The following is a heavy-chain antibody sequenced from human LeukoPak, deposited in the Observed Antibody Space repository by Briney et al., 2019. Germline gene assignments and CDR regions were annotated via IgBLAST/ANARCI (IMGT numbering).Heavy chain of an antibody. CDR2: ISSSSSYI. CDR1: GFTFSSYS. D-gene: IGHD6-13*01. J-gene: IGHJ6*03. V-gene: IGHV3-21*01. CDR3: AREWMGYSSSRRCYYYYMDV. Sequence: GGSLRLSCAASGFTFSSYSMNWVRQAPGKGLEWVSSISSSSSYIYYADSVKGRFTISRDNAKNSLYLQMNSLRAEDTALYYCAREWMGYSSSRRCYYYYMDVWGKGTTVTVSS.